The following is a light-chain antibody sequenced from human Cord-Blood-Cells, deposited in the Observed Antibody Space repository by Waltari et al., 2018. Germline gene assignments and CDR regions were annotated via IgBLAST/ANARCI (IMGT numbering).Light chain of an antibody. Sequence: IQITQSPSSLAASEGDRDTSTFRASQSISSYLNWYQQKPGKAPKLLIYAASSLQSGVPSRFSGSGSGTDFTLTISSLQPEDFATYYCQQCYSTPYTFGQGTKLEIK. V-gene: IGKV1-39*01. CDR2: AAS. CDR1: QSISSY. J-gene: IGKJ2*01. CDR3: QQCYSTPYT.